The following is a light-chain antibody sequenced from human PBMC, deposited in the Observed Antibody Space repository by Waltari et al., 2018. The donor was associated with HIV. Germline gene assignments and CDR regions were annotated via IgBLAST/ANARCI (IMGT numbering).Light chain of an antibody. CDR1: SSDVGGYNY. Sequence: QSALTQPPSASGSPGQSVTISCTGTSSDVGGYNYVSWYQQHPGKAPKLMIYEVSKRPSGVSDRFSGSKSGNTASLTISGLQPEDEADYYCSSFTNTKTVIFGGGTRVTVL. CDR3: SSFTNTKTVI. V-gene: IGLV2-8*01. J-gene: IGLJ2*01. CDR2: EVS.